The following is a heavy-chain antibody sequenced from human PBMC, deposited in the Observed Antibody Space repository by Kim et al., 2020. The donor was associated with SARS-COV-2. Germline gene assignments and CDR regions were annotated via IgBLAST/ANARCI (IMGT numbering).Heavy chain of an antibody. CDR2: IWYDGSNK. V-gene: IGHV3-33*01. CDR1: GFTFSSYG. Sequence: LSLTCAASGFTFSSYGMHWVRQAPGKGLEWVAVIWYDGSNKYYADSVKGRFTISRDNSKNTLYLQMNSLRAEDTAVYYCARAGRAYDFWSGYYEDYYGMDVWGQGTTVTVSS. CDR3: ARAGRAYDFWSGYYEDYYGMDV. J-gene: IGHJ6*02. D-gene: IGHD3-3*01.